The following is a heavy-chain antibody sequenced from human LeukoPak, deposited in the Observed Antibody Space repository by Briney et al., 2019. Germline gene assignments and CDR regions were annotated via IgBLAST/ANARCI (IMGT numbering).Heavy chain of an antibody. D-gene: IGHD6-19*01. CDR2: INHSGST. V-gene: IGHV4-34*01. CDR1: GGSFSGYY. J-gene: IGHJ3*01. CDR3: AREDAVSSDDAFDL. Sequence: SETLSLTCAVYGGSFSGYYWSWIRQPPGKGLEWIGEINHSGSTNYNPSLKSRVTISVDTSKNQFSLKLSFVTAADTAMYYCAREDAVSSDDAFDLWGQGTMVTVS.